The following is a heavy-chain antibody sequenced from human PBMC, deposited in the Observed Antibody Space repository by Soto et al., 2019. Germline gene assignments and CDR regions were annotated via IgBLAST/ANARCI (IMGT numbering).Heavy chain of an antibody. V-gene: IGHV3-23*01. J-gene: IGHJ6*02. CDR2: TSGSGDST. D-gene: IGHD5-18*01. Sequence: GGPLRHSCGASKVNFSNCAMNWVRQAPGKGLEWVSATSGSGDSTYYADSVKGRFTISRDNSKNTLYLQMNSLRAEDTAVYHCAASGYSYGQGNYYSGMDVWGQGTTVTVSS. CDR1: KVNFSNCA. CDR3: AASGYSYGQGNYYSGMDV.